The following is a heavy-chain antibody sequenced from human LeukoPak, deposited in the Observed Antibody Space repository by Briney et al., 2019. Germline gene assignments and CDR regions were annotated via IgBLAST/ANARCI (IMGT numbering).Heavy chain of an antibody. CDR2: ISYDGSNE. CDR1: GFPFSSYV. V-gene: IGHV3-30*04. CDR3: AELGITMIGGV. D-gene: IGHD3-10*02. Sequence: GGSLRLSCVVSGFPFSSYVMHWVRQAPGKGLEWVAIISYDGSNEYYGDSVKGRFTISRDNAKNSLYLQMNSLRAEDTAVYYCAELGITMIGGVWGKGTTVTISS. J-gene: IGHJ6*04.